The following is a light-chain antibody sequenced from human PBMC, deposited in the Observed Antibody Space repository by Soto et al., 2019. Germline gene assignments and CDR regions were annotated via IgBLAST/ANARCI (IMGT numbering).Light chain of an antibody. CDR3: QQRSNWPLT. CDR1: QSVSSY. Sequence: EIVLTQSPATLSLYPGERATLSCRASQSVSSYLAWYQQKPGQAPRLLIYDTSTRATDIPARFTGSGSGTDFTLTISSLEPEDFAVYYCQQRSNWPLTFGGGTKVEIK. V-gene: IGKV3-11*01. CDR2: DTS. J-gene: IGKJ4*01.